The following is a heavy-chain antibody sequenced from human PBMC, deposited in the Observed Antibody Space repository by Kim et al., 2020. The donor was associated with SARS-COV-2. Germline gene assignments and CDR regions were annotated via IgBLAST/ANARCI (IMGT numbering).Heavy chain of an antibody. V-gene: IGHV1-69*13. Sequence: SVKVSCKASGGTFSSYAISWVRQAPGQGLEWMGGIIPIFGTANYAQKFQGRVTITADESTSTAYMELSSLRSEDTAVYYCARDPSQSGLRLDWYFDLWGRGTLVTVSS. J-gene: IGHJ2*01. CDR1: GGTFSSYA. CDR2: IIPIFGTA. CDR3: ARDPSQSGLRLDWYFDL. D-gene: IGHD5-12*01.